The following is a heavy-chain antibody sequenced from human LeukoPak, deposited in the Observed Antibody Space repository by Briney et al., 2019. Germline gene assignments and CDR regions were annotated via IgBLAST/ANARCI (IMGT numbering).Heavy chain of an antibody. CDR3: ARARASGRSGFDY. Sequence: GGSLRLSCAASGSTFGNYYMSWVRQAPGKGLEWVSYISSSSSTIYYADSVKGRFTISRDNAKNSLDLQMNSLRDEDTAVYYCARARASGRSGFDYWGQGTLVTVSS. J-gene: IGHJ4*02. CDR1: GSTFGNYY. CDR2: ISSSSSTI. V-gene: IGHV3-48*02. D-gene: IGHD2-15*01.